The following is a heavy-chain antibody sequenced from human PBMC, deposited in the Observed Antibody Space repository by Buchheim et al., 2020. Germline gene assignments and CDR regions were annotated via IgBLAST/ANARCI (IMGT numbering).Heavy chain of an antibody. J-gene: IGHJ4*02. CDR1: EFTFTNAW. Sequence: EVQLVESGGDLVKPGESLRLSCAASEFTFTNAWMSWIRQAPGKGLEWVGRIRSSTDGGTTDYAVPVKGRFTISRDDSENTPYLQMNSLKTEDTAVYYCTTLMKSARLSSDYWGQGTL. CDR3: TTLMKSARLSSDY. CDR2: IRSSTDGGTT. V-gene: IGHV3-15*01. D-gene: IGHD6-6*01.